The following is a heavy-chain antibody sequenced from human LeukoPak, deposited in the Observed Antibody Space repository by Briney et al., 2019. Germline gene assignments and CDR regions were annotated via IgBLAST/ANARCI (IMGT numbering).Heavy chain of an antibody. V-gene: IGHV4-31*03. CDR3: ARQGGYSGYDATDY. D-gene: IGHD5-12*01. CDR1: GGSISSGANY. Sequence: SETLSLTCTVSGGSISSGANYWSWIRQLPGKGLEWIGYIYYSGSTYYNPSLKSRVTISVDTSKNQFSLKLNSVTAADTAVYYCARQGGYSGYDATDYWGQGTLVTVSS. CDR2: IYYSGST. J-gene: IGHJ4*02.